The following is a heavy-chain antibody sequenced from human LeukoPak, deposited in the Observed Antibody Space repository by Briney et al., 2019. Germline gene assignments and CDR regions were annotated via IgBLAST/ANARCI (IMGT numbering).Heavy chain of an antibody. CDR3: ASSGYSNALDI. V-gene: IGHV3-48*01. D-gene: IGHD3-22*01. J-gene: IGHJ3*02. Sequence: GGSLRLSCAASGFTFSSYSMNWVRQAPGKGLEWVSYISSSSSTIYYADSAKGRFTISRDNAKNSLYLQMNSLRAEDTAVYYCASSGYSNALDIWGQGTMVTVSS. CDR1: GFTFSSYS. CDR2: ISSSSSTI.